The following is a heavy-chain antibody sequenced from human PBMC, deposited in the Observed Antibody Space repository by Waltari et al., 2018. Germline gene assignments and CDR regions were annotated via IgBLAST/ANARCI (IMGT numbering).Heavy chain of an antibody. CDR2: ISNSGGNT. V-gene: IGHV3-23*01. J-gene: IGHJ4*02. CDR1: GFTFSSHA. Sequence: EVQLLESGGGLVQPGGSLRLSCAASGFTFSSHALAWVRQAPGKGLEWVSVISNSGGNTYYADSVKGRFTISRDNSKNTLYLQMNSLRAEDTAIYYCAKGVVGPIRLSRYDYWGQGTLVTVSS. D-gene: IGHD1-26*01. CDR3: AKGVVGPIRLSRYDY.